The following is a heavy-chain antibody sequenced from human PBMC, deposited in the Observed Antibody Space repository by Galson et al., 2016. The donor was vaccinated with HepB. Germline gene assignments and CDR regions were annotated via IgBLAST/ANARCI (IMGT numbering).Heavy chain of an antibody. D-gene: IGHD1-26*01. J-gene: IGHJ5*02. V-gene: IGHV3-7*01. CDR2: MNQDGNKK. CDR3: ARDNEGDLFAP. Sequence: SLRLSCAASGITFRNFWMSWVRQAPGKGLEWVASMNQDGNKKYYVDSVRGRFTISRDNAKSSLYLQMNSLRVEDTAVYYCARDNEGDLFAPWGQGTLVTVSS. CDR1: GITFRNFW.